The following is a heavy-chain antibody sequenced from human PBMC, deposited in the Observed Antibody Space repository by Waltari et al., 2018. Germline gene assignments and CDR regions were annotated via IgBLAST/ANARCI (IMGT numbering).Heavy chain of an antibody. Sequence: QVQLQQWGAGLLKPSETLSLTCAVYGGSFSGYYWSWIRQPPGKGLEWIGEINHSGSTNYNPSLKSRVTISVDTSKNQFSLKLSFVTAADTAVYYCARHDKWQQKDAFDIWGQGTMVTVSS. V-gene: IGHV4-34*01. J-gene: IGHJ3*02. D-gene: IGHD6-13*01. CDR2: INHSGST. CDR3: ARHDKWQQKDAFDI. CDR1: GGSFSGYY.